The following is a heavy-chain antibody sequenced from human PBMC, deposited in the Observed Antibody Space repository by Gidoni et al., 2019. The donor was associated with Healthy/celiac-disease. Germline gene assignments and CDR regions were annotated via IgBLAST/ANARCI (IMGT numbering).Heavy chain of an antibody. Sequence: VANIKQDGSEKYYVDSVKGRFTISRDNAKNSLYLQMNSLRAEDTAVYYCASWSFGELDIDYWGQGTLVTVSS. CDR3: ASWSFGELDIDY. V-gene: IGHV3-7*01. J-gene: IGHJ4*02. D-gene: IGHD3-10*01. CDR2: IKQDGSEK.